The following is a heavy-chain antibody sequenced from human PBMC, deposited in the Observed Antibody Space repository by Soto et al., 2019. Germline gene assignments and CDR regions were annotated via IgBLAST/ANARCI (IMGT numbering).Heavy chain of an antibody. CDR2: IYWDDDK. D-gene: IGHD2-15*01. Sequence: QITLKESGPTLVKPTQTLTLTCTFSGFSLSTSGVGVGWIRQPPGKALEWLALIYWDDDKRYSPSLKSRLTITTDTSKNQVVLTMTNMDPVETATYYCGHSGYGSGGSCPGIPDAFDIWGQGTMVTVFS. CDR3: GHSGYGSGGSCPGIPDAFDI. CDR1: GFSLSTSGVG. V-gene: IGHV2-5*02. J-gene: IGHJ3*02.